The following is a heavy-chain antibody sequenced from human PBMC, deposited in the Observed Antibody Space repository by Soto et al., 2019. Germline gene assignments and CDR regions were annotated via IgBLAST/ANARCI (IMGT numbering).Heavy chain of an antibody. J-gene: IGHJ4*02. CDR3: AKGSYSGRYPDFDC. D-gene: IGHD1-26*01. V-gene: IGHV3-30*18. CDR2: ISYDGSNK. CDR1: GFTFSSYG. Sequence: PGGSLRLSCAASGFTFSSYGMFWVRQAPGRGLEWVAFISYDGSNKCSDSVKGRFTISRDNSKNTLYLQMNSLRAEDTAVYYCAKGSYSGRYPDFDCWGQGTLVTVSS.